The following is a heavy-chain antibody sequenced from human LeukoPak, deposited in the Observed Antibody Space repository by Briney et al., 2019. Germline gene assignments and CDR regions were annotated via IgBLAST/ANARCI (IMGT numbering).Heavy chain of an antibody. V-gene: IGHV4-4*07. CDR3: ARDQYYYDSSGYLTFDY. CDR1: GGSLSSYY. CDR2: IYNSGST. J-gene: IGHJ4*02. D-gene: IGHD3-22*01. Sequence: SETLSLTCTVSGGSLSSYYWSWIRQPARKGLEGVGRIYNSGSTNYNPSLKSRVTMSVDTSKNQFSLKLSSVTAADTAVYYCARDQYYYDSSGYLTFDYWGQGTLVTVSS.